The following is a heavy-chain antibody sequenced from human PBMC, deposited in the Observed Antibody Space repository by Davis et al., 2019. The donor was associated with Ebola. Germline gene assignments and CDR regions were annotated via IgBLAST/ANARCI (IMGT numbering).Heavy chain of an antibody. CDR1: GFTFSTYS. J-gene: IGHJ4*02. CDR3: AKGPTDIVVVVAAEPFDY. V-gene: IGHV3-48*01. CDR2: ISGSSSSI. D-gene: IGHD2-15*01. Sequence: GESLKISCAASGFTFSTYSMNWVRQAPGKGLEWVSYISGSSSSIYYTDSVKGRFTISRDNSKNTLYLQMNSLRAEDTAVYYCAKGPTDIVVVVAAEPFDYWGQGTLVTVSS.